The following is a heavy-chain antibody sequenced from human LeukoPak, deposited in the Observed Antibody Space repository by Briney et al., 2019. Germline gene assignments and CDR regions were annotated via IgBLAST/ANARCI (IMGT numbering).Heavy chain of an antibody. CDR1: GFTFSNYW. CDR3: AKDLRRRGAAAGNFDY. Sequence: GGSLRLSCVASGFTFSNYWMTWVRQAPGKGLEWVAVISYDGSNKYYADSVKGRFTISRDNSKNTLYLQMNSLRAEDTAVYYCAKDLRRRGAAAGNFDYWGQGTLVTVSS. D-gene: IGHD6-13*01. V-gene: IGHV3-30*18. J-gene: IGHJ4*02. CDR2: ISYDGSNK.